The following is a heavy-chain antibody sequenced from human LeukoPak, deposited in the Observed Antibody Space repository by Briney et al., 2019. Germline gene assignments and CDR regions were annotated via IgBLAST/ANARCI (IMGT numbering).Heavy chain of an antibody. CDR2: INHSGST. J-gene: IGHJ5*02. CDR3: ARGRSGYCSSTSCYTWFDP. V-gene: IGHV4-34*01. Sequence: SETLSLTCAVYGGSFSGYYWSWIRQPPGKGLEWIGEINHSGSTNYNPSLKSRVTIPVDTSKNQFSLKLSSVTAADTAVYYCARGRSGYCSSTSCYTWFDPWGQGTLVTVSS. CDR1: GGSFSGYY. D-gene: IGHD2-2*02.